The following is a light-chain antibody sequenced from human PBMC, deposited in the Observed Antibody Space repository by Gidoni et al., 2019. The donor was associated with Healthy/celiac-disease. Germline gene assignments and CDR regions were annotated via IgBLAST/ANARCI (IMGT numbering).Light chain of an antibody. J-gene: IGKJ1*01. CDR3: QQSYTTPWT. V-gene: IGKV1-39*01. CDR2: LAS. Sequence: DIQMTQSPSSLSASVGDRVTITCRASQSISTYLNWYQQKPGEAPKLLIYLASSLQSGVPSRFSGSGSGTDFTLTISSLQPEDFATYYCQQSYTTPWTFGRGTKVEIK. CDR1: QSISTY.